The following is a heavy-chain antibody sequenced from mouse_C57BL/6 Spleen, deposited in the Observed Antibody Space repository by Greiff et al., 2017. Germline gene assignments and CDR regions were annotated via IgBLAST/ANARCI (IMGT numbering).Heavy chain of an antibody. D-gene: IGHD2-4*01. J-gene: IGHJ2*01. CDR3: ARIYYDYDEGFDY. CDR2: IWTGGGT. Sequence: VQGVESGPGLVAPSQSLSITCTVSGFSLTSYAISWVRQPPGKGLEWLGVIWTGGGTNYNSALKSRLSISKDNSKSQVFLKMNSLQTDDTARYYCARIYYDYDEGFDYWGQGTTLTVSS. CDR1: GFSLTSYA. V-gene: IGHV2-9-1*01.